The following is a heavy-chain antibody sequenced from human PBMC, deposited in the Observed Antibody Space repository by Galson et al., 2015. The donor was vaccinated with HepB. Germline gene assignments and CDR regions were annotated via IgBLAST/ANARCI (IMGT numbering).Heavy chain of an antibody. CDR3: AKGGGRFVDTAMVY. V-gene: IGHV3-21*04. D-gene: IGHD5-18*01. CDR2: ISSSSSYI. J-gene: IGHJ4*02. Sequence: SLRLSCAASGFTFSSYSMNWVRQAPGKGLEWVSSISSSSSYIYYADSVKGRFTISRDNSKNTLYLQMNSLRAEDTAVYYCAKGGGRFVDTAMVYWGQGTLVTVSS. CDR1: GFTFSSYS.